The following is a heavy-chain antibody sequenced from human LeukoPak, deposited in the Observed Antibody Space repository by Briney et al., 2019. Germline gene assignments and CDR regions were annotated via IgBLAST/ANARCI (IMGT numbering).Heavy chain of an antibody. V-gene: IGHV1-2*02. Sequence: ASVKVSCKASGYTFTGYYMHWVRQAPGQGLEGMGWINPNSGGTNYAQKFQGRVTMTRDTSISTVYMEMSRLRSDDTAVYYCARESVPAVAARRGLNYWGQGTLVAVSS. J-gene: IGHJ4*02. D-gene: IGHD6-6*01. CDR3: ARESVPAVAARRGLNY. CDR1: GYTFTGYY. CDR2: INPNSGGT.